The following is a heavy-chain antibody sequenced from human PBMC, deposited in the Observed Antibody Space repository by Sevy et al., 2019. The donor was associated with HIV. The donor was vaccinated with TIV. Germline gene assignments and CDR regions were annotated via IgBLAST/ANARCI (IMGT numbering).Heavy chain of an antibody. J-gene: IGHJ3*02. CDR3: AKDGTYYYDSSGYPQI. CDR2: ISYDGSNK. CDR1: GFTFSSYG. D-gene: IGHD3-22*01. Sequence: GGSLRLSCAASGFTFSSYGMHWVRQAPGKGLEWVAVISYDGSNKYYADSVKGRFTISRDNSKNTLYLQMNSLRAEDTAVYYCAKDGTYYYDSSGYPQIWGQGTMVTVSS. V-gene: IGHV3-30*18.